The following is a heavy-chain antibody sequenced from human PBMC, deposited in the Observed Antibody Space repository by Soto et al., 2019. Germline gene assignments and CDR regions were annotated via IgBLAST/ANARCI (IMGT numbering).Heavy chain of an antibody. D-gene: IGHD6-19*01. CDR1: GYTFTSYG. J-gene: IGHJ3*02. CDR2: ISAYNGNT. Sequence: ASVKVSCKASGYTFTSYGISWVRQAPGQGLEWMGWISAYNGNTNYAQKLQGRVTMTTDTSTSTAYMELRSLRSDDTAVYYCARVIAVAGHDAFDIWGQGTMVTGSS. CDR3: ARVIAVAGHDAFDI. V-gene: IGHV1-18*01.